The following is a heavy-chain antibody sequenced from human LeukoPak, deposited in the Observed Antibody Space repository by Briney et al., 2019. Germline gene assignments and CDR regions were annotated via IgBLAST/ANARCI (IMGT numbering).Heavy chain of an antibody. CDR3: VRFVSLGY. CDR2: IKQDGGET. V-gene: IGHV3-7*05. D-gene: IGHD3-16*02. Sequence: PGGSLRLSCAASGFTFSSSWMSWVRQAPGKRLEWVANIKQDGGETNYVDSVKGRFTISRDNAKNSLYLQMNSLRAEDTAVYYCVRFVSLGYWGQGMLVTVSS. J-gene: IGHJ4*02. CDR1: GFTFSSSW.